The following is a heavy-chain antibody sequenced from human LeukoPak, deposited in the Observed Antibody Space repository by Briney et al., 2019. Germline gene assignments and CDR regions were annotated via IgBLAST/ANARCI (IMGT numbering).Heavy chain of an antibody. CDR1: GYTFITYT. CDR2: VIPSLDVS. Sequence: RISCKGSGYTFITYTFSWVRQAPGQGLEWMGRVIPSLDVSNYAEKFQGRVTINADKSSSTTYMELTSLRSEDTAMYYCARDHCSRGSCLGGHWGQGTLVTVSS. J-gene: IGHJ4*02. V-gene: IGHV1-69*04. D-gene: IGHD2-15*01. CDR3: ARDHCSRGSCLGGH.